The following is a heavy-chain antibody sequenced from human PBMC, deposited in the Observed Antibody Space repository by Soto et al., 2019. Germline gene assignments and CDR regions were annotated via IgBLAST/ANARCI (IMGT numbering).Heavy chain of an antibody. CDR2: IIPISGTA. CDR1: GGTFSSYA. V-gene: IGHV1-69*01. J-gene: IGHJ6*02. CDR3: ARSQGSSTSLEIYYYYYYGMDV. Sequence: QVQLVQSGAEVKKPGSSVKVSCKASGGTFSSYAISWVRQAPGQGLEWMGGIIPISGTANYAQKFQGSVTITADESTSTVSMELSSLRSEDTAVYFCARSQGSSTSLEIYYYYYYGMDVWGQGTTVTVSS. D-gene: IGHD2-2*01.